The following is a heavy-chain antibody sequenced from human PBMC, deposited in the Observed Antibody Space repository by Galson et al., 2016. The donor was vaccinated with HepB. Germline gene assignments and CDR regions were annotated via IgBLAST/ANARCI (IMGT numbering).Heavy chain of an antibody. CDR1: GFTFTNYW. Sequence: SLRLSCAASGFTFTNYWIHWVRQAPGKGLVWVSGINNDGSSTFYANSVKGRFTISRDNAKNTAYLQMNSLRAEDTAVYYCGSVFEYWGRGTLVAVSS. J-gene: IGHJ4*02. CDR3: GSVFEY. V-gene: IGHV3-74*01. CDR2: INNDGSST.